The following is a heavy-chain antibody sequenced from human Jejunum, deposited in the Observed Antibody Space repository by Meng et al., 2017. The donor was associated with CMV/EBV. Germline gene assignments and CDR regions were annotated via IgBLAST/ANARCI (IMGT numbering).Heavy chain of an antibody. CDR2: IRNDGSNK. V-gene: IGHV3-30*02. Sequence: QGELGGSGGGEVQPGESLRLSCATSGFTFSTYGMHWVRQAAGKGLEWVTFIRNDGSNKYYVDSVKGRFTTSRDNSKNTVYLQVNSLRVEDTAVYYCVKEGLEYWGQGTLVTVSS. J-gene: IGHJ4*02. CDR1: GFTFSTYG. D-gene: IGHD6-6*01. CDR3: VKEGLEY.